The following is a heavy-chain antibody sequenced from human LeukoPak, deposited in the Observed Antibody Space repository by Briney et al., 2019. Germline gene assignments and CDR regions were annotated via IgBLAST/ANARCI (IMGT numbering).Heavy chain of an antibody. V-gene: IGHV1-69*13. Sequence: SVKVSCKASGGTFSSYAISWVRQAPGQGLEWMGGIIPIFGTANYAQKFQGRVTITADESTSTAYMELSSLRSEDTAVFYCARRNDSSGIDYFDYWGQGTLVTVSS. CDR3: ARRNDSSGIDYFDY. CDR2: IIPIFGTA. D-gene: IGHD6-19*01. CDR1: GGTFSSYA. J-gene: IGHJ4*02.